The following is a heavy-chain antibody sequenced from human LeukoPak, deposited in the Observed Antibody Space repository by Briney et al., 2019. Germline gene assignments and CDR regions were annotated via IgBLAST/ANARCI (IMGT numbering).Heavy chain of an antibody. CDR3: AGAYSAYDPFDY. D-gene: IGHD5-12*01. V-gene: IGHV3-74*01. Sequence: PGGSLRLSCAGSGFSFSSYGMHWVRQAPGKGLVWVSRLNADGNSITYADSVRGRFTISRDNAKNTVHLQMNSLRVEDTAIYFCAGAYSAYDPFDYWGQGILVTVSS. CDR1: GFSFSSYG. CDR2: LNADGNSI. J-gene: IGHJ4*02.